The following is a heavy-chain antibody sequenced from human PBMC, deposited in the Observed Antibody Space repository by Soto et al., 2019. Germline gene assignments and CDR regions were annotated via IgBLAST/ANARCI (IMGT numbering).Heavy chain of an antibody. D-gene: IGHD2-8*02. CDR2: ITPDGTEK. CDR1: GFTFSSYW. J-gene: IGHJ4*02. CDR3: ARDLWSNDY. Sequence: GGSLRLSCAASGFTFSSYWLTWVRQAPEKGLEWVASITPDGTEKFYVDSVKGRFTISRDNAKNSLYLQMNSLRAEDTAIYYCARDLWSNDYWGQGTLVTVSS. V-gene: IGHV3-7*01.